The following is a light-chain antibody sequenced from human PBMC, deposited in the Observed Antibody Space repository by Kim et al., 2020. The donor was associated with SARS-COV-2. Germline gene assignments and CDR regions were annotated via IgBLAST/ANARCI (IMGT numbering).Light chain of an antibody. CDR3: NSRDSSGNPYV. Sequence: ALDKNVRITCQGDSLRSYSASWYQQKPGQAPVLVIYGKTNRPSGIPDRFSGSSSGNTASLTITGAQAEDEADYYCNSRDSSGNPYVFGTGTKVTVL. V-gene: IGLV3-19*01. CDR2: GKT. J-gene: IGLJ1*01. CDR1: SLRSYS.